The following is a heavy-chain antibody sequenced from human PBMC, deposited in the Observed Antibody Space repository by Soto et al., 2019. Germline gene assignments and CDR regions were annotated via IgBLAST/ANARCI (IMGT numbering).Heavy chain of an antibody. V-gene: IGHV2-26*01. CDR1: GFSLSNARMG. CDR3: ARTRWVEMATITFRDAFDI. D-gene: IGHD5-12*01. J-gene: IGHJ3*02. Sequence: QVTLKESGPVLVKPTETLTLTCTVSGFSLSNARMGVSWIRQPPGKALEWLAHIFSNDEKSYSTSLKSRLTISKDTSKSQVVLTMTNMDPVDTATYYCARTRWVEMATITFRDAFDIWGQGTMVTVSS. CDR2: IFSNDEK.